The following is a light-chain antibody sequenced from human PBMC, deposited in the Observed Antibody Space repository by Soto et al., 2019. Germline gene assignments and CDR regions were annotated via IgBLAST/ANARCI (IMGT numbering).Light chain of an antibody. CDR1: QTISSY. J-gene: IGKJ2*01. CDR2: AAS. V-gene: IGKV1-39*01. CDR3: QQSHSIPYT. Sequence: IQMTQSPSSLSASVGDRVTITCRASQTISSYLNWYQQKPGKAPKLLIYAASILQNGVSSRFSGSGSGTDFTLTISSLQPEDFASYYCQQSHSIPYTFGQGTKLEIK.